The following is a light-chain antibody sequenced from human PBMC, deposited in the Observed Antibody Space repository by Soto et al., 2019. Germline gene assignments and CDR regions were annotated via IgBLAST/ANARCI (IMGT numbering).Light chain of an antibody. V-gene: IGLV1-44*01. CDR1: SSNIGSHT. Sequence: QTVVTQPPSACGTPGQTIAISCSGGSSNIGSHTVNWYQQLPGTAPRLLIYSNTQRPSGVPDRFSGSKSGTSASLAISGLQSEYEGDYYCASWDDSLNGVVFGGGTKVTVL. J-gene: IGLJ2*01. CDR3: ASWDDSLNGVV. CDR2: SNT.